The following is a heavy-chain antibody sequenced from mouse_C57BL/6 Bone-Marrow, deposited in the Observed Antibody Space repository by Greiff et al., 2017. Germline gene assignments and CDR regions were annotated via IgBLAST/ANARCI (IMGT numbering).Heavy chain of an antibody. J-gene: IGHJ3*01. D-gene: IGHD1-1*01. CDR3: ACTYGSSFAWFAY. CDR2: INPNNGGT. V-gene: IGHV1-26*01. Sequence: EVQLQQSGPELVKPGASVKISCKASGYTFTDYYMNWVKQSHGKSLEWIGDINPNNGGTSYNQKFKGKATLTVDKSSSTAYMELRSLTSEDSAVYYCACTYGSSFAWFAYWGQGTLVTVSA. CDR1: GYTFTDYY.